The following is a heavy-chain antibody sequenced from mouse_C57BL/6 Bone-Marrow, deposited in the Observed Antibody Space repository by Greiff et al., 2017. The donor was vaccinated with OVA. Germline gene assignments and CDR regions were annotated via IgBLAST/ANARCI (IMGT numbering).Heavy chain of an antibody. J-gene: IGHJ2*01. CDR1: GYAFSSSW. D-gene: IGHD2-3*01. Sequence: QVQLQQSGPELVKPGASVKISCKASGYAFSSSWMNWVKQRPGTGLEWIGRIYPGDGDTNYNGKFKGKAPLPAAKSSSTAYMQLSSLTSEDSAVYFCARHEDGYYASYFDYWGQGTTLTVSS. CDR3: ARHEDGYYASYFDY. V-gene: IGHV1-82*01. CDR2: IYPGDGDT.